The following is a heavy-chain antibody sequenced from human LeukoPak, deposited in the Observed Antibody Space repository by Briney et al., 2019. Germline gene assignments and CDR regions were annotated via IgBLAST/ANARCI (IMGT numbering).Heavy chain of an antibody. CDR3: AKPHFDY. CDR1: GFTFSSYA. J-gene: IGHJ4*02. Sequence: GGSLRLSCAASGFTFSSYAMTWVRQAPGKGLEWVSGISGSGGNTYYTDSVRGRLSISRDNSKNTLYLQVNSLRAEDTAVYYCAKPHFDYWGQGTLVTVSS. CDR2: ISGSGGNT. V-gene: IGHV3-23*01.